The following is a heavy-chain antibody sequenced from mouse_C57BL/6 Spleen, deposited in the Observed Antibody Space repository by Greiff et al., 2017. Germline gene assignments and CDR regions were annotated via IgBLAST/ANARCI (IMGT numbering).Heavy chain of an antibody. CDR2: INPSNGGT. Sequence: VKLQQPGTELVKPGASVKLSCKASGYTFTSYWMHWVKQRPGQGLEWIGNINPSNGGTNYNEKFKSKATLTVDKSSSTAYMQLSSLTSEDSAVYYCARGGIYYDYDYAMDYWGQGTSVTVSS. V-gene: IGHV1-53*01. J-gene: IGHJ4*01. D-gene: IGHD2-4*01. CDR3: ARGGIYYDYDYAMDY. CDR1: GYTFTSYW.